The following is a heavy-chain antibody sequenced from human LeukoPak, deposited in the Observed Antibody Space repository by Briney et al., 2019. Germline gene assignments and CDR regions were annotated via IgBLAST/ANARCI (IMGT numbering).Heavy chain of an antibody. D-gene: IGHD6-19*01. J-gene: IGHJ4*02. CDR1: GFTFSSYW. Sequence: GGSLRLSCAASGFTFSSYWMSWVRQAPGKGLEWVANIKQDGREKYYVDSVKGRFTIPRDNAKNSLYLQMNSLRAEDTAVYYCARVAVAVAGPFDYWGQGTLVTVSS. CDR3: ARVAVAVAGPFDY. V-gene: IGHV3-7*01. CDR2: IKQDGREK.